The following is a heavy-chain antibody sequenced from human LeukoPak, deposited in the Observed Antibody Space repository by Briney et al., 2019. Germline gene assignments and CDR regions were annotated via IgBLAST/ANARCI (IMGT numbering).Heavy chain of an antibody. CDR3: ARDYESGSSEGVFDI. V-gene: IGHV1-69*06. Sequence: ASLKVSCKASGGIFSSYAISWVRQAPGQGLEWMGRIIPIFGTATYAQKFQGRVTTTADKSTNTAYMELSSLRSEDTAVYYCARDYESGSSEGVFDIWGQGTMVTVSS. CDR2: IIPIFGTA. CDR1: GGIFSSYA. D-gene: IGHD1-26*01. J-gene: IGHJ3*02.